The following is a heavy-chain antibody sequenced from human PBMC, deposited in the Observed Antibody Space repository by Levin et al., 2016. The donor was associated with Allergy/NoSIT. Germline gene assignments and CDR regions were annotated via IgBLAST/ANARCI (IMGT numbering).Heavy chain of an antibody. V-gene: IGHV3-33*01. D-gene: IGHD4-11*01. CDR2: VWYDGIKK. CDR3: GRETTVSNFDY. J-gene: IGHJ4*01. Sequence: GESLKISCAASGFTFSSYGMHWVRQAPGKGLEWVAVVWYDGIKKYYADSVKGRFTVSRDNSRNTLFLQMSGLRAEDTAMYYCGRETTVSNFDYWGHGVLVTVSS. CDR1: GFTFSSYG.